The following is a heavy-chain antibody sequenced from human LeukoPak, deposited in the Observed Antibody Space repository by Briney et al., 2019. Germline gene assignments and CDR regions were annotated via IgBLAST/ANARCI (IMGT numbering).Heavy chain of an antibody. CDR2: ISYDGSNK. CDR1: GFTFSSYA. J-gene: IGHJ4*02. V-gene: IGHV3-30-3*01. Sequence: GGSLRLSCAASGFTFSSYAMHWVRQAPGKGLEWVAVISYDGSNKYYADSVKGRFTISRDNSKNTLYLQMNSLRAEDTAVYYCARVSGSYDPSYFDYWGQGTLVTVSS. D-gene: IGHD1-26*01. CDR3: ARVSGSYDPSYFDY.